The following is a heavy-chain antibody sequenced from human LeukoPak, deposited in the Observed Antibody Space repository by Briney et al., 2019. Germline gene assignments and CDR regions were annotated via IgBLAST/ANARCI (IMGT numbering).Heavy chain of an antibody. Sequence: GGSLRLSCAASGFTFSSYSMNWVRKAPGKGLEWVSSISSSSSYIYYADSVKGRFTISRDNAKNSLYLQMNSLRAEDTAVYYCAKDRYLGINWYFDLWGRGTLVTVSS. CDR3: AKDRYLGINWYFDL. D-gene: IGHD7-27*01. J-gene: IGHJ2*01. CDR1: GFTFSSYS. CDR2: ISSSSSYI. V-gene: IGHV3-21*04.